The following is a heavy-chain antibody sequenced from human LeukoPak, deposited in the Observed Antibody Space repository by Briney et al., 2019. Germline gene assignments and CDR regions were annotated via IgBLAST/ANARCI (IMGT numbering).Heavy chain of an antibody. D-gene: IGHD3-22*01. V-gene: IGHV4-61*02. Sequence: SETLSLTCTVSGGSISSGTYYWSWIRQPAGEGLEWIGRIYSSGSTNYNPSLKSRVTISVDTSKNQFSLKLSSVTAADTALYYCARDGYYYEDRHYSAHDPFDIWGQGTMVTVSS. CDR3: ARDGYYYEDRHYSAHDPFDI. CDR2: IYSSGST. CDR1: GGSISSGTYY. J-gene: IGHJ3*02.